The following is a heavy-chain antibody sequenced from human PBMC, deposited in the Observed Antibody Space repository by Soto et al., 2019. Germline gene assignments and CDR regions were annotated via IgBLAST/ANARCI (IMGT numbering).Heavy chain of an antibody. CDR2: ISNDGIKK. CDR1: GFTFSSYG. D-gene: IGHD6-13*01. Sequence: PGGSLRLSCAASGFTFSSYGVHWVRQAPGKGLEWVAVISNDGIKKNYGESAKGRFTISRDNSKNTLYLQMSGLTPEDTAFYYCARDQTGITTAGGGRIDRWGQGTLVTVSS. CDR3: ARDQTGITTAGGGRIDR. J-gene: IGHJ4*02. V-gene: IGHV3-30*03.